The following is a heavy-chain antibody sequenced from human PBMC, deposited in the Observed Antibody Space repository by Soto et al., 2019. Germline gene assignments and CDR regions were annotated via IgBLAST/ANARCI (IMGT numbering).Heavy chain of an antibody. Sequence: EASVKVSCKASGYTFTSYGISWVRQAPGQGLEWMGWISAYNGNTNYAQKLQGRVTMTTDTSTSTAYMELRSLRSDDTAVYYCARDRGSSSSGWFDPWGQGTLVTVSS. CDR1: GYTFTSYG. V-gene: IGHV1-18*01. CDR2: ISAYNGNT. D-gene: IGHD6-6*01. J-gene: IGHJ5*02. CDR3: ARDRGSSSSGWFDP.